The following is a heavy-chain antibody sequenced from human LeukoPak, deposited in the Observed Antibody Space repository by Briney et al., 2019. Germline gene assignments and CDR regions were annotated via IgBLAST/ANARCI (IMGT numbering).Heavy chain of an antibody. CDR2: IYYSGTT. CDR1: GGSISSYY. D-gene: IGHD6-13*01. J-gene: IGHJ4*02. Sequence: SETLSLTYTVSGGSISSYYWSWIRQPPGKGLEWIGYIYYSGTTNYNPSLKSRVTISVDTSKNQFSLKLSSVTAADTAVYYCARGVYIAAAQYGYWGQGALVTVSS. CDR3: ARGVYIAAAQYGY. V-gene: IGHV4-59*01.